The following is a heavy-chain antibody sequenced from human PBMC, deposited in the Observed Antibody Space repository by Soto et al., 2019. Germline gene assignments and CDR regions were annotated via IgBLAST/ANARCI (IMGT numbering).Heavy chain of an antibody. CDR3: ARFFGSGFDY. V-gene: IGHV3-48*02. Sequence: EVQLVESGGGLVQPGGSLRLSCVASGFTFSTDSMNWVRQAPGKGLEWVAHISTSGATRYFADSVKGRFTISRDNAKTSLYLQMDSLRNEDTAVYYCARFFGSGFDYWGQGTLVTVSS. D-gene: IGHD6-19*01. CDR1: GFTFSTDS. J-gene: IGHJ4*02. CDR2: ISTSGATR.